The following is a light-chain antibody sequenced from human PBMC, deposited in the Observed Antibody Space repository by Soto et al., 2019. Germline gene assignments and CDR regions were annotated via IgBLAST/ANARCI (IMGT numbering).Light chain of an antibody. V-gene: IGLV2-8*01. Sequence: QSALTQPPSASGSPGQSVTISCTGTSSDVGAYNYVSWYQQHPGKAPKLMIYDVSKRPSGVPDRCSGSKSGNTASLTVSGLQAEDEADFYCISYAGSSSWVFGGGTKLTVL. CDR1: SSDVGAYNY. CDR2: DVS. J-gene: IGLJ3*02. CDR3: ISYAGSSSWV.